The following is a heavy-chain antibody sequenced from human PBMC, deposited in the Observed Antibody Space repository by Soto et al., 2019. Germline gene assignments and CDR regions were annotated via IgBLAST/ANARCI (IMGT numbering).Heavy chain of an antibody. J-gene: IGHJ3*02. Sequence: SGGFPSPSNCRVCHLQPPAQGLEWIGEIYLSGSTNYNPSLKSRVTISVDKSKNQFSLKLSSVTAADTAVYYCASVADYYDNSGYSYVRAFDMLGQGTMV. CDR1: GGFPSPSNC. CDR2: IYLSGST. V-gene: IGHV4-4*02. CDR3: ASVADYYDNSGYSYVRAFDM. D-gene: IGHD3-22*01.